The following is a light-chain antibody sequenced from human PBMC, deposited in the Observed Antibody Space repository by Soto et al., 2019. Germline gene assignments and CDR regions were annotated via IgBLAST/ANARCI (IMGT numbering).Light chain of an antibody. CDR1: QSIGKH. CDR3: QQGYSSAIT. Sequence: DNKMTQSPSPLSASVGDTLTINCPASQSIGKHLNWYQQKPGKAPKFLIYSVSSLQSGVPSRFSGSGSGTDFTLTINSLQPEDFATYYCQQGYSSAITFGQGTRLEIK. CDR2: SVS. V-gene: IGKV1-39*01. J-gene: IGKJ5*01.